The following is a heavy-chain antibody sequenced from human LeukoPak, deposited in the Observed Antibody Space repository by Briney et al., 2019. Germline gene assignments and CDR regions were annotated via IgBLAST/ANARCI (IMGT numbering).Heavy chain of an antibody. V-gene: IGHV1-2*02. Sequence: ASVKVSCKASGYTFTGYYMHWVRQALGQVFEWMGWINPNSGGTNYAQKFQGRVTMTRDTSISTAYMELSRLRSDDTAVYYCARPRLGDWFDPWGQGTLVTVSS. J-gene: IGHJ5*02. D-gene: IGHD3-16*01. CDR1: GYTFTGYY. CDR3: ARPRLGDWFDP. CDR2: INPNSGGT.